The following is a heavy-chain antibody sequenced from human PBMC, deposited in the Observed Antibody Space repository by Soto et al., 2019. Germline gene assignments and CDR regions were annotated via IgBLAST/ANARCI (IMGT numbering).Heavy chain of an antibody. CDR1: GYTFTTYA. D-gene: IGHD6-13*01. Sequence: ASVKVSCKASGYTFTTYAMHWVRQAPGQRLEWMGWINAGNGNTKYSQKFQGRVTITRDTSASTAYMELSSPRSEDTAVYYCARGPIAAVNRCDPWGQVTLVTVSS. V-gene: IGHV1-3*01. CDR2: INAGNGNT. CDR3: ARGPIAAVNRCDP. J-gene: IGHJ5*02.